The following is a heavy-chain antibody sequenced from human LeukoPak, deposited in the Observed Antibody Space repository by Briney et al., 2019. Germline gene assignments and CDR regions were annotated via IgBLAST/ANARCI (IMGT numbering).Heavy chain of an antibody. J-gene: IGHJ4*02. V-gene: IGHV6-1*01. D-gene: IGHD5-18*01. CDR2: TAYRSEWFH. CDR1: GDSVSTKNVA. CDR3: ARGYSYGNDY. Sequence: SQTLSLTCAISGDSVSTKNVAWHWIRQSPSRGLEWLGRTAYRSEWFHDYAVSVKSRITINPDTSKNQFSLKLSSVTAADTAVYYCARGYSYGNDYWGQGTLVTVSS.